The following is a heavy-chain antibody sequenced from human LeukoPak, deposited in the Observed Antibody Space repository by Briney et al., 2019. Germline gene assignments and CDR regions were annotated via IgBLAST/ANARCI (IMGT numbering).Heavy chain of an antibody. CDR3: AKALSQYIYVDY. CDR2: ISDSGGST. D-gene: IGHD5-18*01. CDR1: GFTFSNYA. V-gene: IGHV3-23*01. J-gene: IGHJ4*02. Sequence: PGGSLRLSCAASGFTFSNYAMSWVRQVPGKGLEWGSVISDSGGSTYYADSVKGRFTISRDNSKNTLYLQMNSLRAEDTAVYYCAKALSQYIYVDYWGQGTLVTVSS.